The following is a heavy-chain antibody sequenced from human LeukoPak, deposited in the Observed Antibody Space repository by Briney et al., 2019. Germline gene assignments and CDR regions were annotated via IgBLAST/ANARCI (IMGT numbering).Heavy chain of an antibody. D-gene: IGHD5-18*01. J-gene: IGHJ4*02. Sequence: GGSLRLSCAASGFTFSSYSMNWVRQAPGQGLEWVSSVSSSSSYIYYAVSVKGRFTISRDNAKNSLYLQMNSLRAEDTAVYYCARVSDTAMFLKPFDYWGQGTLVTVSS. CDR1: GFTFSSYS. CDR3: ARVSDTAMFLKPFDY. CDR2: VSSSSSYI. V-gene: IGHV3-21*01.